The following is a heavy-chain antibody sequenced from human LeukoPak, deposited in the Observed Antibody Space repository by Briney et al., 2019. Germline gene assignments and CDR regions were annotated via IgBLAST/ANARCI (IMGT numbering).Heavy chain of an antibody. J-gene: IGHJ4*02. Sequence: SVKGSCKASGGTFSSYAISWVRQAPGQGLEWMGGIIPIFGTANYAQKLQGRVTMTTDTSTSTAYMELRSLRSDDTAVYYCARWIEWERRADYWGQGTLVTVSS. V-gene: IGHV1-69*05. D-gene: IGHD1-26*01. CDR1: GGTFSSYA. CDR3: ARWIEWERRADY. CDR2: IIPIFGTA.